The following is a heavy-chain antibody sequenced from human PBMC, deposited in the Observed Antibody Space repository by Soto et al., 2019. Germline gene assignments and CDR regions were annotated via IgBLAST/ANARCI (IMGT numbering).Heavy chain of an antibody. CDR3: ARESVGYVDAFDI. V-gene: IGHV4-34*01. D-gene: IGHD5-12*01. Sequence: SETLSLTCAVYGGSFSGYYWSWIRQPPGKGLEWIGEINHSGSTNYNPSLKSRVTISVDTSKNQFSLKLSSVTAADTAVYYCARESVGYVDAFDIWGQGTMVTVSS. CDR1: GGSFSGYY. J-gene: IGHJ3*02. CDR2: INHSGST.